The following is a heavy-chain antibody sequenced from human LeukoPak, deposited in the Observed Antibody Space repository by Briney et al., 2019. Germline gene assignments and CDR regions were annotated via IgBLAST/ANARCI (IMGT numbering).Heavy chain of an antibody. CDR3: ARGFRVKGDIVAWFDP. J-gene: IGHJ5*02. Sequence: ASVKVSCKASGFTFTSFGFSWVRQAPGQGLEWMGWISAYNGNTNYAQNLQGRVTMTTDASTSTVYMELRSLRSDDTAMYYCARGFRVKGDIVAWFDPWGQGTLVTVSS. D-gene: IGHD2-15*01. CDR1: GFTFTSFG. V-gene: IGHV1-18*01. CDR2: ISAYNGNT.